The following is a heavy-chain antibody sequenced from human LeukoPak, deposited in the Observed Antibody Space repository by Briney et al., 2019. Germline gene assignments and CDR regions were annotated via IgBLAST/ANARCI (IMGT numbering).Heavy chain of an antibody. D-gene: IGHD3-10*01. CDR3: ARTSYGNNPTHFDY. CDR2: INPNSGGP. J-gene: IGHJ4*02. V-gene: IGHV1-2*06. CDR1: GGTFSSYA. Sequence: ASVKVSCKASGGTFSSYAISWVRQAPGQGLEWMGRINPNSGGPDYAQGFQGRVTMTRDTSISTVYMELSRLRSDDTAVYYCARTSYGNNPTHFDYWGQGTLVTVSS.